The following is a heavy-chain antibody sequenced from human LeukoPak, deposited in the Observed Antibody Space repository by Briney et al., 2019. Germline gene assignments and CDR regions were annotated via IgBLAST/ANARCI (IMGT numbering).Heavy chain of an antibody. Sequence: GGSLRLSCAASGFTFGSYGMHWVRQAPGKGLEWVAFIRYDGSNKYYADSVKGRFTVSRDNSKNTLYLQMNSLRAEDTAVYYCAKDQRFLEWSPYYFDYWGQGTLVTVSS. J-gene: IGHJ4*02. CDR1: GFTFGSYG. CDR3: AKDQRFLEWSPYYFDY. CDR2: IRYDGSNK. V-gene: IGHV3-30*02. D-gene: IGHD3-3*01.